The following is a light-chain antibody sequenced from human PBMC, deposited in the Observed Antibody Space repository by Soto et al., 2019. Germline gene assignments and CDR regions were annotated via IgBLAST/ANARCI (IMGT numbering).Light chain of an antibody. J-gene: IGLJ2*01. V-gene: IGLV2-14*01. CDR3: TAYTSSSSVV. CDR2: DVS. CDR1: SSDVGGYNY. Sequence: QSALTQPASVSGSPGQSITISCTGTSSDVGGYNYVSWYQQHPGKAPKLIIYDVSNRPSGVSNRFSGSNSGNTASLTISGLQAEGEADYYCTAYTSSSSVVFGGGTKLTVL.